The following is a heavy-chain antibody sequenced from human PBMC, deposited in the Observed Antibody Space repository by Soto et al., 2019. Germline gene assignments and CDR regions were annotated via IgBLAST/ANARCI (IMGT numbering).Heavy chain of an antibody. CDR1: GFTFSSYE. J-gene: IGHJ3*02. V-gene: IGHV3-48*03. Sequence: PGGSLILSCAASGFTFSSYEMNWVRQAPGKGLEWVSYISSSGSTIYYADSVKGRFTISRDNAKNSLYLQMNSLRAEDTAVYYCARDQYYYDSGFDIWGQGTMVTVSS. CDR3: ARDQYYYDSGFDI. CDR2: ISSSGSTI. D-gene: IGHD3-10*01.